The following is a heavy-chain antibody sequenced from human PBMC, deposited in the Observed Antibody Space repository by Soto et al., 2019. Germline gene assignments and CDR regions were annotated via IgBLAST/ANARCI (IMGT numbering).Heavy chain of an antibody. D-gene: IGHD3-10*01. CDR2: IYYSGST. Sequence: SETLSLTCTVSGGSISSYYWSWIRQPPGKGLEWIGYIYYSGSTNYNPSLKSRVTISVDTSKNQFSLKLSSVTAADTAVYYCAREDTMVRGVSNWFAPWGQGTLVTVSS. J-gene: IGHJ5*02. V-gene: IGHV4-59*01. CDR3: AREDTMVRGVSNWFAP. CDR1: GGSISSYY.